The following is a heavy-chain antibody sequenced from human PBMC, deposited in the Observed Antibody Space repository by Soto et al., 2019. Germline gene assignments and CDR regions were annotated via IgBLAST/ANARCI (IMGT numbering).Heavy chain of an antibody. V-gene: IGHV1-69*08. D-gene: IGHD4-17*01. Sequence: QVQLVQSGAEVKKPGSSVKVSCKASGGTFSSYTISWVRQAPGQGLEWMGRIIPILGIANYAQKFQGRVTITADKSTSAAYMELSSCRSEDTAVYYWARDIGHDYGYYVKGDYWGRGSLVTVSS. J-gene: IGHJ4*02. CDR2: IIPILGIA. CDR1: GGTFSSYT. CDR3: ARDIGHDYGYYVKGDY.